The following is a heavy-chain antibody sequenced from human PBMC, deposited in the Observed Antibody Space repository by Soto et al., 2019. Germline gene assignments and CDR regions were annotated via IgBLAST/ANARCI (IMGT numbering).Heavy chain of an antibody. J-gene: IGHJ4*02. CDR2: IRNKPNSYTT. CDR1: GFTFSDHY. D-gene: IGHD6-13*01. Sequence: GGSLRLSCAASGFTFSDHYMNWVRQAPGKGLEWVGRIRNKPNSYTTEYAASVKGRFTISRDDSKNSLYLQMNSLKTEDTAVYYCTREVYSSTWYVDYWGQGTLVTVSS. CDR3: TREVYSSTWYVDY. V-gene: IGHV3-72*01.